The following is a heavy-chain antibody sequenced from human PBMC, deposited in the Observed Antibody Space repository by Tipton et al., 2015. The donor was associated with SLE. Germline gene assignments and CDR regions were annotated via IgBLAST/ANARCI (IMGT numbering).Heavy chain of an antibody. Sequence: TLSLTCPVSGGAITSGGYYWGWIRQHPGKGLEWIGYIYHGGHSYSNPSLRSRVALSLDTSKNQFSLKLNSMTAADTAVYYCARDRGDYWGQGILVIVSS. CDR3: ARDRGDY. CDR2: IYHGGHS. V-gene: IGHV4-31*03. D-gene: IGHD6-25*01. J-gene: IGHJ4*02. CDR1: GGAITSGGYY.